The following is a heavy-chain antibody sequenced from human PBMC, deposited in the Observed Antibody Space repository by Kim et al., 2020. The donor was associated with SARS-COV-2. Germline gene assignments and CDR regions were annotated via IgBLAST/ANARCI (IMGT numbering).Heavy chain of an antibody. V-gene: IGHV1-18*01. Sequence: ASVKVSCKATGYTFTNYGISWVRQAPGQGLEWMGWISGYNGDTNYTQSLQDRVTMTTDTSTSTAYMELRSLRSDDTAAYYCARDYFCSNGACSDCFDPW. J-gene: IGHJ5*02. CDR2: ISGYNGDT. D-gene: IGHD2-8*01. CDR1: GYTFTNYG. CDR3: ARDYFCSNGACSDCFDP.